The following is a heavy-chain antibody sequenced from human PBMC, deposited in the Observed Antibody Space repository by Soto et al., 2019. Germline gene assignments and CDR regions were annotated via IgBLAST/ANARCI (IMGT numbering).Heavy chain of an antibody. CDR2: TAHNGRVT. CDR1: GFIFSNYG. CDR3: AKEQSAYISSSLDL. V-gene: IGHV3-30*18. Sequence: GGSLRLSCAASGFIFSNYGMHWVRQAPGKGLEWLAVTAHNGRVTYYTDSVKGRFTVSRDNSKDTLYLQMNSLRADDTAVYYCAKEQSAYISSSLDLWGQGTLVTVSS. D-gene: IGHD6-6*01. J-gene: IGHJ5*02.